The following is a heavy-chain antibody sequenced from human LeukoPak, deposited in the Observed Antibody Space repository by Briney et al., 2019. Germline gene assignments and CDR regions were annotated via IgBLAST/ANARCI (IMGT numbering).Heavy chain of an antibody. CDR3: ARPCGGAWYFDL. V-gene: IGHV4-39*01. CDR2: IYYSGST. CDR1: AGSISSSSYY. Sequence: SETLSLTCTVSAGSISSSSYYWGWIRQPPGKGLEWIGSIYYSGSTYYNPSLKSRVTISVDTSKNQFSLKLSSVTAADTAVYYCARPCGGAWYFDLWGRGTLVTVSS. J-gene: IGHJ2*01. D-gene: IGHD2-21*01.